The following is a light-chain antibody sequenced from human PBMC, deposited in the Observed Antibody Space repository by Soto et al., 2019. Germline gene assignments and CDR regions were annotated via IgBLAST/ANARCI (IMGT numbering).Light chain of an antibody. V-gene: IGLV2-8*01. CDR2: EVT. CDR3: TSYAGSNNFGI. Sequence: ALTQPPSASGSPGQSVTISCTGTSSDVGSYNYVSWYQQHPGKAPKLMIYEVTKRPSGVPDRFSGSKSGNTASLTVSGLQAEDEADYYCTSYAGSNNFGIFGTGTKVTVL. CDR1: SSDVGSYNY. J-gene: IGLJ1*01.